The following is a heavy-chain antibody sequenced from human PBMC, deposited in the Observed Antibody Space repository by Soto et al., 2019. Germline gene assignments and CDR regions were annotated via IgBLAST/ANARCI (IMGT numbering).Heavy chain of an antibody. CDR1: GFTFSKSG. D-gene: IGHD1-26*01. Sequence: QVQLLESGGGVVQPGRSLRLSCAASGFTFSKSGMHWVRQAPGKGLEWVAAISNDGSDEYYADSVQGRFNISRDNSKNSLRRPRTSLTFEKTGMYFCAQYSRRRGESAAARWGQGNGVNVSS. V-gene: IGHV3-30*03. CDR2: ISNDGSDE. J-gene: IGHJ1*01. CDR3: AQYSRRRGESAAAR.